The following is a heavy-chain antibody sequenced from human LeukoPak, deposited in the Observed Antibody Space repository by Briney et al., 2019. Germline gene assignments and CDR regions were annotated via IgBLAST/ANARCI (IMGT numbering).Heavy chain of an antibody. CDR1: GFTFSSYE. J-gene: IGHJ6*03. Sequence: PGGSLRLSCAASGFTFSSYEMNWVRQAPGKGLERVSYISSSVSTIYYADSVKGRFTISRDNAKNTLYLQMNSLRAEDTAVYYCARERYYDSSGGPPYMDVWGKGTTVTVSS. D-gene: IGHD3-22*01. V-gene: IGHV3-48*03. CDR3: ARERYYDSSGGPPYMDV. CDR2: ISSSVSTI.